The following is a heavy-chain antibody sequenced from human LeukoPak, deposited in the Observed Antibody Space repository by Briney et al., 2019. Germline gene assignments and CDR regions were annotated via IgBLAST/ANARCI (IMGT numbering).Heavy chain of an antibody. CDR3: ARAYSRSSSYFDY. V-gene: IGHV4-59*01. CDR1: GGSISSYY. J-gene: IGHJ4*02. D-gene: IGHD6-6*01. CDR2: IYYSGST. Sequence: PSETLSLTCTVSGGSISSYYWSWIRQPPGKGLEWIGYIYYSGSTNYNPSLKSRVTISVDTSKNQFSLNLTSVTAADAAVYYCARAYSRSSSYFDYWGQGTLVTVSS.